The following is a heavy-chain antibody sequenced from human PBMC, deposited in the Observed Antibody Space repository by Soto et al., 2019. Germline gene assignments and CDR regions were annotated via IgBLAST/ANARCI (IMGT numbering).Heavy chain of an antibody. J-gene: IGHJ5*02. CDR1: GGSISSGGYY. CDR2: IYYSGST. Sequence: QVQLQESGPGLVKPSQTLSLTCTVSGGSISSGGYYWSWIRQHQGKGLEWIGYIYYSGSTYYNPSLKSRVTISVDTSKNQFSLKLSSLTAADTAVYYCARARGPDYGDYSDSFDPWGQGTLVTVSS. CDR3: ARARGPDYGDYSDSFDP. D-gene: IGHD4-17*01. V-gene: IGHV4-31*03.